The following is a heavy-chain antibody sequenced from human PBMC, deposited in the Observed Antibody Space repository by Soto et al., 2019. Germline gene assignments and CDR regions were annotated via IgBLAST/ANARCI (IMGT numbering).Heavy chain of an antibody. D-gene: IGHD3-10*01. CDR1: GYTFTAYY. V-gene: IGHV1-2*02. Sequence: QVQLVQSGAEVKEPGDSVRVSCEASGYTFTAYYIHWVRQAPGQGLEWMGWINPKFGDTTYAQDFQGRLTLTRDMSISTVYMDLSRLTSDDTAIYYCARNMDYYYGPGSGNGHGVWCQGTTVNVFS. CDR2: INPKFGDT. CDR3: ARNMDYYYGPGSGNGHGV. J-gene: IGHJ6*02.